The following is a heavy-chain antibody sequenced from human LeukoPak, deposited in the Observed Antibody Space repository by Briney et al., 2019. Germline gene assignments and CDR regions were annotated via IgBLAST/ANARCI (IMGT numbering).Heavy chain of an antibody. J-gene: IGHJ4*02. D-gene: IGHD1-26*01. CDR2: IIPIFGTA. Sequence: ASVKVSCKASGGTFSSYAISWVRQAPGQGLEWMGGIIPIFGTANYAQKFQGRVTITADESTSTAYMELSSLRSEDTAVYYCAREIVGVTEFDYWGQGTLVTVSS. CDR1: GGTFSSYA. V-gene: IGHV1-69*13. CDR3: AREIVGVTEFDY.